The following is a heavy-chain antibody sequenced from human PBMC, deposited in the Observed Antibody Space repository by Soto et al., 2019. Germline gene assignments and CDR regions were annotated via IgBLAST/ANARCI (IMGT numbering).Heavy chain of an antibody. V-gene: IGHV4-34*01. CDR3: ARTFYCSGGSCYSFGRHYYYYYMDV. CDR1: GGSFSGYY. CDR2: INHSGST. D-gene: IGHD2-15*01. J-gene: IGHJ6*03. Sequence: SETLSLTCAVYGGSFSGYYWSWIRQPPGKGLEWIGEINHSGSTNYNPSLKSRVTISVDTSKNQFSLKLSSVTAADTAVYYCARTFYCSGGSCYSFGRHYYYYYMDVWGKGTTVTV.